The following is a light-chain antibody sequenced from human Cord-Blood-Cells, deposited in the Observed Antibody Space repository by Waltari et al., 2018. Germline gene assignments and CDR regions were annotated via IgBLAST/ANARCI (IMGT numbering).Light chain of an antibody. CDR2: DAS. CDR1: QSISSW. CDR3: QPYNSLLT. V-gene: IGKV1-5*01. J-gene: IGKJ4*01. Sequence: DIQMTQSPSTLSASVGDRVTITCRASQSISSWLAWYQQKPGKAPKLLIYDASSLESGVPSRFSGSGSGTEFTLTISSLQPDDFATYYCQPYNSLLTFGGGTKVEIK.